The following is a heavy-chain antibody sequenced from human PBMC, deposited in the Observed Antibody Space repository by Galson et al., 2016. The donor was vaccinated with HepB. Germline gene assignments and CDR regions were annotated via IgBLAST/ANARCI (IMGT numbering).Heavy chain of an antibody. V-gene: IGHV4-59*01. J-gene: IGHJ4*02. D-gene: IGHD5-18*01. Sequence: TLSLTCTVSGGSISHYYWNWVRQPPGKGLEWIGNIHYTESANYNPTLERRVTVSLDTSKNQFSLKLSSVTAADTAVYYCVGGAGWLPDYWGQGTLVTVSS. CDR1: GGSISHYY. CDR2: IHYTESA. CDR3: VGGAGWLPDY.